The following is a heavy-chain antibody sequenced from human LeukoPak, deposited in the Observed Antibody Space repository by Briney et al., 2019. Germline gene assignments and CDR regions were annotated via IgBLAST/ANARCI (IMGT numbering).Heavy chain of an antibody. V-gene: IGHV3-7*01. CDR2: IKYDGSEK. Sequence: GGSLRLSCAASGFTLSSYWMSWVRQAPGKGLEWVANIKYDGSEKDYVDSVKGRFTISRDNAKNSLYLQMNSLRAEDTVVYYCARDIAAPGLFFDYWGQGTLVTVSS. CDR3: ARDIAAPGLFFDY. CDR1: GFTLSSYW. J-gene: IGHJ4*02. D-gene: IGHD6-13*01.